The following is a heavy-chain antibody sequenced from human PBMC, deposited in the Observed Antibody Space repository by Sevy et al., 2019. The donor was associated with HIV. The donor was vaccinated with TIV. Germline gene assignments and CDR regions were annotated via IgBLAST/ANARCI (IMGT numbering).Heavy chain of an antibody. V-gene: IGHV5-51*01. J-gene: IGHJ5*02. CDR1: RYSFTSYW. D-gene: IGHD2-2*02. CDR3: ARQFCSSTSCYINWFDP. Sequence: GESLKISCKGSRYSFTSYWIGWVRQMPGKGLEWMGIIYPGDSDTRYSPSFQGQVTISADKSISTAYLQWSSLKASDTAMYYCARQFCSSTSCYINWFDPWGQGTLVTVSS. CDR2: IYPGDSDT.